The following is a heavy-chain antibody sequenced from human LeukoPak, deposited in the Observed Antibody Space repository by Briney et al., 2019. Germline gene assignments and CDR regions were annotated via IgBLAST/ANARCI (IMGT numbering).Heavy chain of an antibody. CDR1: GFTFSSYW. V-gene: IGHV3-74*01. CDR3: AIHPDLDSPRRKHYFDY. J-gene: IGHJ4*02. Sequence: GGSLRLSCAASGFTFSSYWMHWVRQAPGKGLVWVSRINSDGSSTSYADSVKGRFTISRDNAKDTLYLQMNSLTAADTAVYYCAIHPDLDSPRRKHYFDYWGQGTLVTVSS. CDR2: INSDGSST. D-gene: IGHD3/OR15-3a*01.